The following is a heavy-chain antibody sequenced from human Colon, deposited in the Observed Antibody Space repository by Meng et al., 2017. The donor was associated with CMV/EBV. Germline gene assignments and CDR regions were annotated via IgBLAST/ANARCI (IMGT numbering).Heavy chain of an antibody. Sequence: QVPLRESGPGLLTPSETLSLSCTVSGGSISSYYWSWIRQPAGKGLEWIGRIYPSGFPKYKPSLESRVTMSADTSKNQISLKLTSVTAADTAVYYCARAQYTYGYWIFDYWGQGTLVTVSS. J-gene: IGHJ4*02. D-gene: IGHD5-18*01. CDR2: IYPSGFP. CDR1: GGSISSYY. CDR3: ARAQYTYGYWIFDY. V-gene: IGHV4-4*07.